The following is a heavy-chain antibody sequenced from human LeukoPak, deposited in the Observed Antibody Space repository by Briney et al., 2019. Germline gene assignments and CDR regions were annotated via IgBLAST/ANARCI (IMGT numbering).Heavy chain of an antibody. J-gene: IGHJ4*02. V-gene: IGHV4-38-2*01. CDR3: AAYGSGTDY. CDR2: MYHSGSA. Sequence: SETLSLTCDVSGYYISTDYYWGWIRQPPGKGLEWIASMYHSGSAYYNPSLKSRVTISVDTSKNQFSLKLSSVTAADTAVYYCAAYGSGTDYWGQGTLVTVSS. D-gene: IGHD3-10*01. CDR1: GYYISTDYY.